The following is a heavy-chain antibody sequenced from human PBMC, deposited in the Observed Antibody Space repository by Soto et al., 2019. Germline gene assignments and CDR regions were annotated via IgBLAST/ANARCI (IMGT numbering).Heavy chain of an antibody. Sequence: VASVKVSCKASGYTFTSYYMHWVRQAPGQGLEWMGIIKPSGGSTGYAQKFQGRVTMTRDTSTSTVYMELSSPRSEDTAVYYCARELGADYCSSTSCYSGDYWGQGTLVTVSS. CDR1: GYTFTSYY. D-gene: IGHD2-2*01. V-gene: IGHV1-46*01. CDR3: ARELGADYCSSTSCYSGDY. J-gene: IGHJ4*02. CDR2: IKPSGGST.